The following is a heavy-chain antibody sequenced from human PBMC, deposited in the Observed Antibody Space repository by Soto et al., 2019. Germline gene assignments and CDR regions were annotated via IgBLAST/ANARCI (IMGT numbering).Heavy chain of an antibody. D-gene: IGHD6-13*01. CDR2: TSYDGSNT. CDR1: GFAFSRHA. CDR3: ARDATIAAAGTVVDY. J-gene: IGHJ4*02. V-gene: IGHV3-30-3*01. Sequence: QVQLVESGGGVVQPGRSLRLSCAASGFAFSRHALHWLRQAPGKGLEWVAVTSYDGSNTCYADSVKGRFTISRDNSKNTLYLQMSSLRTEDTAVYYCARDATIAAAGTVVDYWGQGTLVTVSS.